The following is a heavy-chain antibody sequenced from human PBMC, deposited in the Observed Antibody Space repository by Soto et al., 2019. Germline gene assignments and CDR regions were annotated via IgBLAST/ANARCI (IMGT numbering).Heavy chain of an antibody. V-gene: IGHV4-61*01. J-gene: IGHJ6*03. D-gene: IGHD4-17*01. Sequence: SETLSLTCTVSGGSVSSGSYYWSWIRQPPGKGLEWIGYIYYSGSTNYNPSLKSRVTISVDTSKNQFSLKLSSVTAEYTAVYYCTRPPPTGPYYYYYMDVWGKGNTVTVSS. CDR1: GGSVSSGSYY. CDR2: IYYSGST. CDR3: TRPPPTGPYYYYYMDV.